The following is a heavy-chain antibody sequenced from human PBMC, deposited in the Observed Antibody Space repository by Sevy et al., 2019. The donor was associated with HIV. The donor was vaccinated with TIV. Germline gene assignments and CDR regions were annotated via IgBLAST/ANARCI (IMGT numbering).Heavy chain of an antibody. V-gene: IGHV3-30*18. CDR2: LSYDERNK. CDR3: AKDRDVLLVPSTMRDEYPGYGMDV. J-gene: IGHJ6*02. Sequence: GGSLRLSCAASGYIFSSYGIHWVRQAPGKGLEWVAFLSYDERNKYYADSVKGRFTISGDSSKNTFYLHMNNLRADNPAVYYCAKDRDVLLVPSTMRDEYPGYGMDVWGQGTTVTVSS. D-gene: IGHD2-2*01. CDR1: GYIFSSYG.